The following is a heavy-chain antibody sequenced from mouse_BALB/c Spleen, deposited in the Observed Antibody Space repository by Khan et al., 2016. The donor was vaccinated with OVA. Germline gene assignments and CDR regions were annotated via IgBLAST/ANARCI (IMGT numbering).Heavy chain of an antibody. Sequence: QVRLQQSGTELVKPGASVRLSCKASGYTFTSYQMYWVKQRPGQGLEWIGEITPSNGGNNFNEKFKSKATLTVDDTSSTAFIQCSSRTSEDSAVHYWIVGGYGGFAYWGQGTLVTVSA. CDR3: IVGGYGGFAY. V-gene: IGHV1S81*02. D-gene: IGHD3-1*01. J-gene: IGHJ3*01. CDR2: ITPSNGGN. CDR1: GYTFTSYQ.